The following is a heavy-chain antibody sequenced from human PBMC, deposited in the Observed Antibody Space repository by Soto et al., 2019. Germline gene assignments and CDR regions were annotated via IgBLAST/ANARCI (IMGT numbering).Heavy chain of an antibody. J-gene: IGHJ6*02. V-gene: IGHV3-33*01. CDR1: GFTFSSYG. D-gene: IGHD6-19*01. CDR2: IWYDGSNK. CDR3: ASEYSSGWYGRRYYGMDV. Sequence: GGSLRLSCAASGFTFSSYGMHWVRQAPGKGLEWVAVIWYDGSNKYYADSVKGRFTISRDNSKNTLYLQMNSLRAEDTAVYYCASEYSSGWYGRRYYGMDVWGQGTTVTVSS.